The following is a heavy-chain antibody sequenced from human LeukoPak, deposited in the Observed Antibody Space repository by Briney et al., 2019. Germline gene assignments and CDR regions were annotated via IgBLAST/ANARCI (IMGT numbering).Heavy chain of an antibody. Sequence: GGSLRLSCAASGFTFSSYEMNWVRQAPGKGLEWVSYISSSGSTIYYADSVKGRFTISRDNAKNSLYLQMNSLRAEDTAVYYCARGDPHYYGSGSYYKKRPIDYWGQGTLVTVSS. CDR3: ARGDPHYYGSGSYYKKRPIDY. J-gene: IGHJ4*02. V-gene: IGHV3-48*03. CDR2: ISSSGSTI. D-gene: IGHD3-10*01. CDR1: GFTFSSYE.